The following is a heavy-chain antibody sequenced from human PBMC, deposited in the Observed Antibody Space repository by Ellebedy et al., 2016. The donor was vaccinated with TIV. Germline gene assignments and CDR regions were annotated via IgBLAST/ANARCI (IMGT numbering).Heavy chain of an antibody. CDR3: AKRSGSFSFFDY. J-gene: IGHJ4*02. D-gene: IGHD1-26*01. Sequence: PGGSLRLSCAASRFTFSNYAMHWVRQAPGKGLEWLAIISSDGSHEFFADSVKGRFTISRDNSKNTLYLQMNSLRGEDTAVYYWAKRSGSFSFFDYWGQGTLVTVSS. V-gene: IGHV3-30*18. CDR1: RFTFSNYA. CDR2: ISSDGSHE.